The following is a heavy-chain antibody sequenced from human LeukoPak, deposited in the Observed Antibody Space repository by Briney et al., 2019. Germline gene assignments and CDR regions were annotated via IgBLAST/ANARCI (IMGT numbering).Heavy chain of an antibody. Sequence: SETLSLTCTVSGGSISSSSYYWGWIRQPPGKGLEWIGSIYYSGSTYYNPSLKSRVTISVDTSKNQFSLKLSSVTAADTAVYYCARSLYGGAFDYWGQGTLVTVSS. J-gene: IGHJ4*02. CDR3: ARSLYGGAFDY. V-gene: IGHV4-39*07. D-gene: IGHD2-8*01. CDR1: GGSISSSSYY. CDR2: IYYSGST.